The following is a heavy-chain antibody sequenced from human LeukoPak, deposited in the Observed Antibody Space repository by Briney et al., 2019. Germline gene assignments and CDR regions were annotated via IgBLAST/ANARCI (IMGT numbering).Heavy chain of an antibody. Sequence: SETLSLTCTVSGGSFSDYYWTWIRQPPGKRLEWIGYSGSTNYNPSLKSRVTISTDTSKRHFSLTLSSVTADDTAIYYCARTRRHYYGSGKNLTPWPAALDGWGQGTTVIVS. CDR2: YSGST. J-gene: IGHJ6*02. CDR1: GGSFSDYY. D-gene: IGHD3-10*01. V-gene: IGHV4-59*01. CDR3: ARTRRHYYGSGKNLTPWPAALDG.